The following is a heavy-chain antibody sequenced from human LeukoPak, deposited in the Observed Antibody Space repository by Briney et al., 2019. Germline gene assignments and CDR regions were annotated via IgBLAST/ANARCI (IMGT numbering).Heavy chain of an antibody. J-gene: IGHJ4*02. D-gene: IGHD3-16*01. CDR2: ISAYNGNT. V-gene: IGHV1-18*01. Sequence: ASVKVSCKASGYTFTSYGINWVRQAPGQGLEWMGWISAYNGNTNYAQKLQGRVTMTTDTSTSTAYMELRSLRSDDTAVYYCARSYYVWGSFRNYFDYWGQGTLVTVSS. CDR3: ARSYYVWGSFRNYFDY. CDR1: GYTFTSYG.